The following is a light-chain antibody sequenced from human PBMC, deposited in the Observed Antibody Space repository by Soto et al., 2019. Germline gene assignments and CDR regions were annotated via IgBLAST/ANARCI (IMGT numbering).Light chain of an antibody. J-gene: IGKJ1*01. CDR1: QSVSGSY. V-gene: IGKV3-20*01. CDR2: ATS. CDR3: QEYGTSRA. Sequence: EIVLTQSPGTLSLSPGERATLSCRASQSVSGSYLAWYQQRPGQAPSLLIYATSSRATGTPDRFGGSGSGTDFTLTTSRLEPEDRAVYYCQEYGTSRAFGQGTKVEIK.